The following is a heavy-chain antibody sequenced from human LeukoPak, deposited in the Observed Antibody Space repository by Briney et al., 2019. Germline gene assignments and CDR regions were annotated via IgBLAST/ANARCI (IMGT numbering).Heavy chain of an antibody. CDR1: GFTFSSYA. D-gene: IGHD6-13*01. CDR3: ARFRSSRSWELY. Sequence: GGSLRLSCAASGFTFSSYAMSWVRQAPGRGLEWVANIKQDASEKNYLDSVKGRFTISRDNAKNSLYLQMNSLRVEDTAVYYCARFRSSRSWELYWGQGTLVTVSS. V-gene: IGHV3-7*01. CDR2: IKQDASEK. J-gene: IGHJ4*02.